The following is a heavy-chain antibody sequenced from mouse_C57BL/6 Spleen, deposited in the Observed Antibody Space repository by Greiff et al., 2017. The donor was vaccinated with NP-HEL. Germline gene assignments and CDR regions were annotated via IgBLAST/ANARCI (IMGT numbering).Heavy chain of an antibody. CDR2: FSSGSSSI. V-gene: IGHV5-17*01. J-gene: IGHJ2*01. Sequence: DVMLVESGGGLVKPGGSLKLSCAASGFTFSDYGMHWVRQAPEKGLEWVAYFSSGSSSIYYAVTVKGRVTISRDNAKNTLFLQMTSLRSEDTAMYYCARPEGYYDYFDYWGQGTTLTVSS. CDR1: GFTFSDYG. CDR3: ARPEGYYDYFDY. D-gene: IGHD1-1*01.